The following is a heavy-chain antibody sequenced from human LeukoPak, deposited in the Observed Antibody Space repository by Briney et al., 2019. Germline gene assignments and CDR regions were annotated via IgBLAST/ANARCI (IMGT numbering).Heavy chain of an antibody. D-gene: IGHD4-17*01. Sequence: GGSLGLSCAASGFTFGSYWMSWVRQAPGKGLEWVANIKQDGSEKNYVDSVKGRFTISRDNAKNSLYLQMNSLRAEDSGVYYCAKDYGLEWGQGTLVTVSS. J-gene: IGHJ4*02. CDR2: IKQDGSEK. CDR1: GFTFGSYW. CDR3: AKDYGLE. V-gene: IGHV3-7*01.